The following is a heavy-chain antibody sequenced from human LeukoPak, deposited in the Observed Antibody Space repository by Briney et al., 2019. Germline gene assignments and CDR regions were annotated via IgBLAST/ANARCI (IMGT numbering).Heavy chain of an antibody. CDR3: ARGPESEYPGFIDY. CDR2: IWYDGSNK. J-gene: IGHJ4*02. CDR1: GFTFSSYG. V-gene: IGHV3-33*01. D-gene: IGHD2/OR15-2a*01. Sequence: QPGRSLRLSCAASGFTFSSYGMHWVRQAPGKGLEWVAVIWYDGSNKYYADSVKGRFTISRDNSKNTLYLQMNSLRAEDTAVYYCARGPESEYPGFIDYWGQGTLVTVSS.